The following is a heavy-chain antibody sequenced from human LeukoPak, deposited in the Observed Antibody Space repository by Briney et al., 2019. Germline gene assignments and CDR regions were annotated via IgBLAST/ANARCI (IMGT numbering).Heavy chain of an antibody. V-gene: IGHV3-33*01. CDR3: ARALYSSSWYGTDY. D-gene: IGHD6-13*01. Sequence: PGGSLRLSCAASGFTFSSYGMHWVRQAPGKGLEWVAVIWYDGSNKYYADSVEGRFTISRDNSKNTLYLQMNSLRAEDTAVYYCARALYSSSWYGTDYWGQGTLVTVSS. CDR2: IWYDGSNK. J-gene: IGHJ4*02. CDR1: GFTFSSYG.